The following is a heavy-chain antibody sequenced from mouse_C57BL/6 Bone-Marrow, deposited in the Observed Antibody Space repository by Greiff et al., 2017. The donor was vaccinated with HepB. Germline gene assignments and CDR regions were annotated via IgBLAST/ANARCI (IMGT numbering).Heavy chain of an antibody. V-gene: IGHV1-81*01. CDR3: ARRVGGWVAY. CDR2: IYPRSGNT. D-gene: IGHD1-1*02. J-gene: IGHJ3*01. Sequence: QVQLKQSGAELARPGASVKLSCKASGYTFTSYGISWVKQRTGQGLEWIGEIYPRSGNTYYNEKFKGKATLTADKSSSTAYMELRSLTSEDSAVYFCARRVGGWVAYWGQGTLVTVSA. CDR1: GYTFTSYG.